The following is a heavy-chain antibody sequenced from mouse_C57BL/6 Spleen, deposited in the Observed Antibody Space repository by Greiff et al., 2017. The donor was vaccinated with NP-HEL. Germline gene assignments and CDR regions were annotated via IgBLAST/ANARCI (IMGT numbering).Heavy chain of an antibody. CDR2: IDPSDSET. J-gene: IGHJ4*01. CDR1: GYTFTSYW. V-gene: IGHV1-52*01. CDR3: ASEGENAMDY. Sequence: VQLQQSGAELVRPGSSVKLSCKASGYTFTSYWMHWVKQRPIQGLEWIGNIDPSDSETHYNQKFKDKATLTVDKSSSTAYMQLSSLTSEDSAVYYCASEGENAMDYWGQGTSVTVSS.